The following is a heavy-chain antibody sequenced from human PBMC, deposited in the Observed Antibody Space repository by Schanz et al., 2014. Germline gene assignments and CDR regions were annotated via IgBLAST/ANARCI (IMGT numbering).Heavy chain of an antibody. Sequence: EVQLLESGGGLVEPGGSLRLSCAASGFSFSSYAMGWVRQARGKGLEWISYITYNGGTIYYADSVKGRFTISRDNAKSSLYLQMNSLRAKDTAVYYCVRDSCFAFDYWGQGTLVTVSS. J-gene: IGHJ4*02. CDR1: GFSFSSYA. V-gene: IGHV3-48*03. CDR2: ITYNGGTI. CDR3: VRDSCFAFDY.